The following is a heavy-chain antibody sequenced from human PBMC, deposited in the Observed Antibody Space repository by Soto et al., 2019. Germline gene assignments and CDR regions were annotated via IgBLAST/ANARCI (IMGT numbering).Heavy chain of an antibody. J-gene: IGHJ5*02. V-gene: IGHV1-3*01. D-gene: IGHD6-13*01. Sequence: KFQGRVTITRDTSASTAYMELSSLRSEDTAVYYCARAGSSSWYGWFDPWGQGTLVTVSS. CDR3: ARAGSSSWYGWFDP.